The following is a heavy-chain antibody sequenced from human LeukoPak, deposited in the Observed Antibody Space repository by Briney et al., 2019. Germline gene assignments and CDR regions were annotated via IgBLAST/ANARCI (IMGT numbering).Heavy chain of an antibody. Sequence: EASVKVSCTASGFIFTGHYMHWVRQAPGQGLEWMGLISPGSGSTSYAQKFHGRVTMTSDTSTSTVYMELISLRSEDTAMYSCARGDSSRWSTGVDYWGPGTLVTVSS. CDR3: ARGDSSRWSTGVDY. D-gene: IGHD6-13*01. V-gene: IGHV1-46*01. CDR1: GFIFTGHY. CDR2: ISPGSGST. J-gene: IGHJ4*02.